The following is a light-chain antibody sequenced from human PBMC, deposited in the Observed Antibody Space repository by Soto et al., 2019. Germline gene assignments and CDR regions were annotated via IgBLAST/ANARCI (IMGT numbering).Light chain of an antibody. CDR2: DAS. CDR1: ECVSRN. J-gene: IGKJ5*01. V-gene: IGKV3-15*01. Sequence: MAQCPATLSVSPGERTRLSCRASECVSRNLAWYQQKPGQAPRHLIYDASTRATGIPDRFSGGGSGAEFTPTISSLQSEDFVVYYCQQYNSRHPRTFGQGTGLEIK. CDR3: QQYNSRHPRT.